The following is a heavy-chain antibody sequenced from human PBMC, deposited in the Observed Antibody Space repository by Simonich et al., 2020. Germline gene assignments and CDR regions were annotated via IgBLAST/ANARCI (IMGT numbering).Heavy chain of an antibody. J-gene: IGHJ4*02. D-gene: IGHD6-6*01. CDR1: GFTFSSYS. V-gene: IGHV3-21*01. Sequence: EVQLVESGGGLVKPGGSLRLSCAASGFTFSSYSMNWVRQAQGKGLGWVASISSSSSYIYYADSVKGRFTISRDNAKNSLYLQMNSLRAEDTAVYYCARDSSEAYSSSFDYWGQGTLVTVSS. CDR3: ARDSSEAYSSSFDY. CDR2: ISSSSSYI.